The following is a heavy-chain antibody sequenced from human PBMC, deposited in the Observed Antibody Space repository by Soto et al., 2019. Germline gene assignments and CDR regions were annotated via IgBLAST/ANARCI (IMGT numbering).Heavy chain of an antibody. V-gene: IGHV4-31*03. J-gene: IGHJ4*02. CDR1: GGSISSGGYY. CDR3: ARERACSSTSCYWHYFDY. Sequence: QVQLQESGPGLVKPSQTLSLTCTVSGGSISSGGYYWSWIRQHPWKGLEWIGYIYYSGSTYYNPSLKSRLTISVDTSKNQFSLKLSSVTAADTVVYYCARERACSSTSCYWHYFDYWGQGTLVTVSS. D-gene: IGHD2-2*01. CDR2: IYYSGST.